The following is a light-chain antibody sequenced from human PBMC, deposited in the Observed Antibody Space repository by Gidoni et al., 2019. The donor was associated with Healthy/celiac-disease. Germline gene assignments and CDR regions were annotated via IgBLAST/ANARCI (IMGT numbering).Light chain of an antibody. J-gene: IGKJ1*01. Sequence: EIVLKQSPGTLSLSPGERATLSCRASQSVSSSYLAWYQQKPGQAPRLLIYGASSRATGIPDRFSGSGSGTAFTLTISRLEPEDFAVYYCQQYGSSPPWTFGQGTKVEIK. CDR3: QQYGSSPPWT. V-gene: IGKV3-20*01. CDR1: QSVSSSY. CDR2: GAS.